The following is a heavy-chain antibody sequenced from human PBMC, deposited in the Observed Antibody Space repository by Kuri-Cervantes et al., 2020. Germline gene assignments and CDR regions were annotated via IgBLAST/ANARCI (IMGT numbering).Heavy chain of an antibody. Sequence: GESLKISCAASGFTFSSYAMSWVRQAPGKGLEWVSAISGSGGSTYYADSVKGRFTISRDNSKNTLYLQMSSLRAEDTAVYYCARSFQRRCSSTSCLLYYYYGMDVWGQGTTVTVSS. CDR1: GFTFSSYA. D-gene: IGHD2-2*01. V-gene: IGHV3-23*01. CDR3: ARSFQRRCSSTSCLLYYYYGMDV. CDR2: ISGSGGST. J-gene: IGHJ6*02.